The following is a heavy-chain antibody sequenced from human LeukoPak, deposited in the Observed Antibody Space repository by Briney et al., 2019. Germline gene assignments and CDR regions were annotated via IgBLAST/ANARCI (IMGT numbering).Heavy chain of an antibody. D-gene: IGHD3-9*01. Sequence: GESLKISCKGSGYSFTSYWIGWVRQMPGKGLEWMGIIYPGDSDTRYSPSFQGQVTISADKSISTAYLQWSSLKASGTAMYYCASIDFDWADAFDIWGQGTMVTVSS. CDR2: IYPGDSDT. J-gene: IGHJ3*02. V-gene: IGHV5-51*01. CDR1: GYSFTSYW. CDR3: ASIDFDWADAFDI.